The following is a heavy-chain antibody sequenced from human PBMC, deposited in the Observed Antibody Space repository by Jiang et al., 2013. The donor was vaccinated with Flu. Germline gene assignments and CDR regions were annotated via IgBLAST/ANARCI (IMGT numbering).Heavy chain of an antibody. V-gene: IGHV2-5*02. CDR1: GFSLTNKGVA. CDR2: IYWDDDK. J-gene: IGHJ3*02. Sequence: KPTQTLTLTCSFSGFSLTNKGVAVGWIRQPPGKALEWLALIYWDDDKRYSPLLESRLTITTDASKDHVVLTMVNMDPADTATYYCAHGRSSSDSSGYYGLLAFDIWGQGTLVTVSS. D-gene: IGHD3-22*01. CDR3: AHGRSSSDSSGYYGLLAFDI.